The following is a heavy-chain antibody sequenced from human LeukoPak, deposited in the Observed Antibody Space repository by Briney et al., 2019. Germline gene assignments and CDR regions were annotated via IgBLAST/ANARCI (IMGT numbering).Heavy chain of an antibody. J-gene: IGHJ4*02. CDR2: ISGSGGST. CDR1: GFTFSSYA. D-gene: IGHD7-27*01. V-gene: IGHV3-23*01. Sequence: PPGGSLRLSCAASGFTFSSYAMSWVRQAPGKGLEWVSAISGSGGSTYYADSVKGRFTISRDNSKNTLYLQMNSLRAEDTAVYYCAKESRYWGSGRLDYWGQGTLVTVSS. CDR3: AKESRYWGSGRLDY.